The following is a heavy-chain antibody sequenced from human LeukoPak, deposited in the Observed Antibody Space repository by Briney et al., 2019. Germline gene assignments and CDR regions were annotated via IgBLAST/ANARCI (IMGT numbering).Heavy chain of an antibody. CDR1: GGSISTFY. Sequence: PSETLSLTCTVSGGSISTFYWSWIRHPAGKGLEWIGRIYASGSTDYNPSLKSRVTISVDTSKNQFSLKMSSVTAADTAVYYCARVSLVRGAPDYYFDYWGQGTLVTVSS. J-gene: IGHJ4*02. CDR2: IYASGST. V-gene: IGHV4-4*07. CDR3: ARVSLVRGAPDYYFDY. D-gene: IGHD3-10*01.